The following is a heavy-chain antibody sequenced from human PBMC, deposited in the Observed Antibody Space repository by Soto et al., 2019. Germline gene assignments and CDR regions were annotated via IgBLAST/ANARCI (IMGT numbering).Heavy chain of an antibody. CDR2: INPNSGAT. Sequence: ASVKVSCKAFGYTFTGYFMHWVRQAPGQGLEWLGWINPNSGATKYAQKFRGRVTLTRDTSINTAYMEMSMLRSDDTAVYYYARGGGTILAPLPWGQGTLVTVSS. V-gene: IGHV1-2*02. CDR3: ARGGGTILAPLP. J-gene: IGHJ5*02. D-gene: IGHD3-3*01. CDR1: GYTFTGYF.